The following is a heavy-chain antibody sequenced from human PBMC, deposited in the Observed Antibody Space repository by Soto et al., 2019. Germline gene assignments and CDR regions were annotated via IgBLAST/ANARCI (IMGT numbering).Heavy chain of an antibody. Sequence: SETLSLTCVVSGGPVSGDDLYWSWIRHLPGKGLEWIANVYHTGTTYPNPSLKSRLSMSVDTSKNQFFLILSSVTAADTAVYYCARVAGARFDFWGQGILVTVSS. J-gene: IGHJ4*02. D-gene: IGHD6-19*01. CDR1: GGPVSGDDLY. V-gene: IGHV4-31*02. CDR2: VYHTGTT. CDR3: ARVAGARFDF.